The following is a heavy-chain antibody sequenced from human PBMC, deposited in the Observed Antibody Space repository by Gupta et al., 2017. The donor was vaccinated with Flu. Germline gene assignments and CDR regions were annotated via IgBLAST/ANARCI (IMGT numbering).Heavy chain of an antibody. CDR2: ISGSGGST. CDR3: AKVWAGCSGGSCYSGDY. CDR1: GFTFSSYA. Sequence: EVQLLESGGGLVQPGGSLRLSCAASGFTFSSYAMSWVRQAPGKGLEWVSAISGSGGSTYYADSVKGRFTISRDNSKNTLYLQMNSLRAEDTAVYYCAKVWAGCSGGSCYSGDYWGQGTLVTVSS. V-gene: IGHV3-23*01. J-gene: IGHJ4*02. D-gene: IGHD2-15*01.